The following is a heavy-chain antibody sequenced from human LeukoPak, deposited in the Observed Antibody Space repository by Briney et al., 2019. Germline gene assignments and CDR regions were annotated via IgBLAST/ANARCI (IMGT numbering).Heavy chain of an antibody. CDR1: EFTFSDYY. D-gene: IGHD1-26*01. V-gene: IGHV3-11*04. J-gene: IGHJ4*02. CDR2: ISGSTKII. Sequence: GGSLRLSCAASEFTFSDYYMSWIRQAPGKGLEWVSYISGSTKIIYYADSVKGRFTISRDNAKNSLYLQMNSLRAEDTAVYYCAREFSGSNYGFPFDYWGQGTLVTVSS. CDR3: AREFSGSNYGFPFDY.